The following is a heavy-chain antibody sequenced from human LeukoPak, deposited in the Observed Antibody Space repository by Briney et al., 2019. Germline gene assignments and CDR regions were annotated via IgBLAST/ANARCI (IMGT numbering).Heavy chain of an antibody. V-gene: IGHV1-69*13. CDR3: ARDHGYDSGGFDY. CDR2: IIPIFGTA. J-gene: IGHJ4*02. D-gene: IGHD3-22*01. CDR1: GYTFTSYD. Sequence: SVKVSCKASGYTFTSYDINWVRQATGQGLEWMGGIIPIFGTANYAQKFQGRVTITADESTSTAYMELSSLRSEDTVVYYCARDHGYDSGGFDYWGQGTLVTVSS.